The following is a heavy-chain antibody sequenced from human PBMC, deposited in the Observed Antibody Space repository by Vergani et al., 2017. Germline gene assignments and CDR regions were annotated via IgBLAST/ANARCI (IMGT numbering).Heavy chain of an antibody. CDR2: INPNSGGT. J-gene: IGHJ6*03. CDR1: GYTFTGYY. V-gene: IGHV1-2*02. D-gene: IGHD3-10*01. Sequence: QVQLVQSGAEVKKPGASVKVSCKASGYTFTGYYMHWVRQAPGQGLEWMGWINPNSGGTNYAQKFQGRVTMTRDTSISTAYMELSSLRAEDTAVYYCARDWDDGSGSYGPYYYYMDVWGKGTTVTVSS. CDR3: ARDWDDGSGSYGPYYYYMDV.